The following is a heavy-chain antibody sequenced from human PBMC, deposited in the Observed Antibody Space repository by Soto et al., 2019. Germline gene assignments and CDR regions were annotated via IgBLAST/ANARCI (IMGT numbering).Heavy chain of an antibody. CDR3: ARGSIWNDYDAC. Sequence: EVQLVESGGVLVQPGGSLRLSCAASGFTFSTYCMHWVRQAPGKGLVWVSRIKGGGSSINYADSMKGRFTISRDNARYTAFLQRNGLSAEDTAVYYCARGSIWNDYDACWGHGTRVNVSS. CDR1: GFTFSTYC. CDR2: IKGGGSSI. D-gene: IGHD3-22*01. V-gene: IGHV3-74*01. J-gene: IGHJ4*01.